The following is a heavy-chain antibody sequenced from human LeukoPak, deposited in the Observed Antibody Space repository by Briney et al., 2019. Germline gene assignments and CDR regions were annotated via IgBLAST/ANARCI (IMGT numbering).Heavy chain of an antibody. V-gene: IGHV3-74*01. CDR2: INIDGSMV. J-gene: IGHJ5*02. Sequence: GGSLRLSCAASGFVFSNSWMYWVRQTPGKGLVWVSRINIDGSMVDYADSVKGRFTISRDNAKDTLFLQMNSLRVDDTAVYYCARRAIYYRDWFAPWARESRSSSPQ. D-gene: IGHD1-26*01. CDR1: GFVFSNSW. CDR3: ARRAIYYRDWFAP.